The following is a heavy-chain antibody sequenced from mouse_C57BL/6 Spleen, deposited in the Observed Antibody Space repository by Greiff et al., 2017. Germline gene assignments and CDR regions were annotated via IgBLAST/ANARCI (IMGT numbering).Heavy chain of an antibody. V-gene: IGHV1-15*01. CDR3: TRRGYAMDY. CDR2: IDPETGGT. CDR1: GYTFTDYE. J-gene: IGHJ4*01. Sequence: VQLQQSGAELVRPGASVTLSCKASGYTFTDYEMHWVKQTPVHGLEWIGAIDPETGGTAYNQKFKGKAILTADKSSSTAYMELRSLTSEDSAVXYCTRRGYAMDYWGQGTSVTVSS.